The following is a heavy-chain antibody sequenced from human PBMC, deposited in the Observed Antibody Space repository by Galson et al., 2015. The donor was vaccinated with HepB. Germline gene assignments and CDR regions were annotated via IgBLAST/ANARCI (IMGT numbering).Heavy chain of an antibody. CDR2: IWYDGSNK. Sequence: SLRLSCAASGFTFSSYGMHWVRQAPGKGLEWVAVIWYDGSNKYYADSVKGRFTISRDYVKNSLYLQMNSLRAEDTAVYYCATNSGSYSCFDYWGQGTLVTVSS. CDR3: ATNSGSYSCFDY. J-gene: IGHJ4*02. V-gene: IGHV3-33*01. D-gene: IGHD1-26*01. CDR1: GFTFSSYG.